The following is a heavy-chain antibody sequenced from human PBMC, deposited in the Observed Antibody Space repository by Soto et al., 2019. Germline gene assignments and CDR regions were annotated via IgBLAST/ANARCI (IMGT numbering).Heavy chain of an antibody. Sequence: SETLSLTCTVSGVSISSGGYYWSWIRQHPGKGLEWIGYIYYSGSTYYNPSLKSRVTISVDTSKNQFSLKLSSVTAADTAVYYCATGSGGNSENYYYYGMDVWGQGTTVTVSS. CDR3: ATGSGGNSENYYYYGMDV. J-gene: IGHJ6*02. CDR2: IYYSGST. D-gene: IGHD2-21*01. V-gene: IGHV4-31*03. CDR1: GVSISSGGYY.